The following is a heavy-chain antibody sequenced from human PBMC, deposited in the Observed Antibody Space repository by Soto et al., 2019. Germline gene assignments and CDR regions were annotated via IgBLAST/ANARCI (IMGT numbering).Heavy chain of an antibody. CDR2: ISSSGSTI. J-gene: IGHJ3*02. CDR1: GFTFSSYE. Sequence: EVQLVESGGGLAQPGGSLRLSCAASGFTFSSYEMNWVRQAPGKGLEWVSYISSSGSTIYYADSVKGRFTISRDNAKNSLYLQMNSLRAEDTAVYYCAREDILAGYYDAFDIWGQGTMVTVSS. V-gene: IGHV3-48*03. D-gene: IGHD3-9*01. CDR3: AREDILAGYYDAFDI.